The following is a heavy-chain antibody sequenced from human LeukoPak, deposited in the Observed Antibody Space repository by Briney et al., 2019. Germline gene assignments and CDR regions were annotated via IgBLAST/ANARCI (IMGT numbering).Heavy chain of an antibody. V-gene: IGHV3-23*01. CDR3: ARAGDLGDYENYFDY. J-gene: IGHJ4*02. CDR2: ISGRGASK. D-gene: IGHD4-17*01. CDR1: GLTFNNYA. Sequence: QAGGSLRLSCAVSGLTFNNYAMSWVRQAPGKGLEWVSGISGRGASKYYADSVKGRFTISRDNSKNTLYLQMNSLRAEDTAVYYCARAGDLGDYENYFDYWGQGTLVTVSS.